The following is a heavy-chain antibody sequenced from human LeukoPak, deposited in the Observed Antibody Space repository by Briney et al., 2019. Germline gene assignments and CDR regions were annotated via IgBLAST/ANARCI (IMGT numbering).Heavy chain of an antibody. CDR2: IYSGGNT. D-gene: IGHD3-22*01. V-gene: IGHV3-53*01. Sequence: GGSLRLACSASGFTFSNYWMHWVRQAPGKGLEWVSVIYSGGNTFYAASVKGRFTVSRDNSKNTLYLQMTSLRAEDTAVYYCARADRYDSSGYNDYWGQGTLVTVSS. CDR1: GFTFSNYW. J-gene: IGHJ4*02. CDR3: ARADRYDSSGYNDY.